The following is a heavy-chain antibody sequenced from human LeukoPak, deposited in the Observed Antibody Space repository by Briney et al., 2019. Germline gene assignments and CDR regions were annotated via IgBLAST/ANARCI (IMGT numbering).Heavy chain of an antibody. D-gene: IGHD6-19*01. V-gene: IGHV3-30-3*01. J-gene: IGHJ4*02. CDR3: AKDKVAVAEALDY. CDR1: GFTFSSYA. Sequence: GSLRLSCAASGFTFSSYAMHWVRQAPGKGLEWVAVISYDGSNKYYADSVKGRFTISRDNAKNSLYLQMNSLRAEDTALYYCAKDKVAVAEALDYWGQGTLVTVSS. CDR2: ISYDGSNK.